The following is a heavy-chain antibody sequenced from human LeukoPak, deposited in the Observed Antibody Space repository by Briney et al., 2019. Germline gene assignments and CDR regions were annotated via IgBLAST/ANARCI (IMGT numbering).Heavy chain of an antibody. CDR1: GFTFSSYA. V-gene: IGHV3-23*01. J-gene: IGHJ4*02. D-gene: IGHD3-16*01. Sequence: GGSLRLSCAASGFTFSSYAMSWVRQAPGKGLEWVSAISGSGGSTYYADSLKGRFTIYSDNSSNTLYLQMNSLRAEDTAVYYCAKDLRMYYDYVWGSVVLDYWGQGTLVTVSS. CDR2: ISGSGGST. CDR3: AKDLRMYYDYVWGSVVLDY.